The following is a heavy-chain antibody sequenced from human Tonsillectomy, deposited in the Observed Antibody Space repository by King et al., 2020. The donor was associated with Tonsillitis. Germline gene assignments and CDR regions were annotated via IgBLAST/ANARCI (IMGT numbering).Heavy chain of an antibody. J-gene: IGHJ3*02. V-gene: IGHV1-69*01. CDR2: IIPFFGTT. CDR3: ARVLGARGAFDM. CDR1: GGTFSDYA. Sequence: QVQLVQSGAEVKTPGSSVKVSCKASGGTFSDYAISWVRQAPGQGLEWMGGIIPFFGTTYYAQKFQGRVTITADESTSTAYMELNSLRSEDTAVYYCARVLGARGAFDMWGQGTMVTVSS. D-gene: IGHD3-16*01.